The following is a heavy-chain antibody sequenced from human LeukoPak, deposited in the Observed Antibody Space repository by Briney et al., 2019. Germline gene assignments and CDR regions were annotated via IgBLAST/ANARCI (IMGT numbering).Heavy chain of an antibody. V-gene: IGHV1-69*04. Sequence: SVKVSCKASGGTFSSYAISWVRQAPGQGLEWMGRIIPILGIANYAQKFQGRVTITADKSTSTAYMELSSLRSEDTAVYYCARGPIVVVVAATRYGMDVWGQGTTVTVSS. CDR2: IIPILGIA. CDR3: ARGPIVVVVAATRYGMDV. J-gene: IGHJ6*02. CDR1: GGTFSSYA. D-gene: IGHD2-15*01.